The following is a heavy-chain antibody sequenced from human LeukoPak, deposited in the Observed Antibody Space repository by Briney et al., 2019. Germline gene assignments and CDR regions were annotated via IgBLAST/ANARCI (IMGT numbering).Heavy chain of an antibody. Sequence: SETLSLTCTVSGGSISGYYWSWIRQPAGKGLEWIGRIYTSGSTNYNPSLKSRVTMSVDTSKNQFSLKLSSVTAADTAVYYCARASPTTNKGAYGWFVPWGQGTLDTVSS. CDR3: ARASPTTNKGAYGWFVP. V-gene: IGHV4-4*07. CDR2: IYTSGST. D-gene: IGHD1-14*01. J-gene: IGHJ5*02. CDR1: GGSISGYY.